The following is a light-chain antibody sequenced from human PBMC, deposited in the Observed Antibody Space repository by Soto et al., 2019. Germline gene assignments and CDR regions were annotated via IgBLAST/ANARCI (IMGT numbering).Light chain of an antibody. Sequence: DIQMTQSPATLSASVGDRVTITCRASQTINTWLAWYQQKPGKVPKLLIYAASTLQSGVPSRFSGSGSGTDFTLTISSLQPEDVATYYCQQYNVYPLTFGGGTKVDIK. J-gene: IGKJ4*01. CDR1: QTINTW. V-gene: IGKV1-27*01. CDR2: AAS. CDR3: QQYNVYPLT.